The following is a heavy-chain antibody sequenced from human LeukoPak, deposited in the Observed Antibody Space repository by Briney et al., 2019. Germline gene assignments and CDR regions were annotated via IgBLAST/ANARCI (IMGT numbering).Heavy chain of an antibody. CDR1: GFTVSNNY. CDR2: IYSGGST. J-gene: IGHJ4*02. CDR3: ARQIFWSGYYSDY. V-gene: IGHV3-66*04. D-gene: IGHD3-3*01. Sequence: GGSLRLSCAASGFTVSNNYMSWVRQAPGKGLEWVSLIYSGGSTCYADSVKGRFTISRDNSKNTLYLQMNSLRAEDTAVYYCARQIFWSGYYSDYWGQGTLVTVSS.